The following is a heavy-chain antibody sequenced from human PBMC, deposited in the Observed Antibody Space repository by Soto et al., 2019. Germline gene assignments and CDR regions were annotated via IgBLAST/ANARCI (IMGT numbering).Heavy chain of an antibody. Sequence: ASVKVSCKASGYTFTGYYMHWVRQAPGQGLEWMGWINPNSGGTNYAQKFQGWVTMTRDTSISTAYMELSSLRSEDTAVYYCAREGGYSYGFYYYYGMDVWGQGTTVTVSS. CDR3: AREGGYSYGFYYYYGMDV. J-gene: IGHJ6*02. CDR2: INPNSGGT. CDR1: GYTFTGYY. D-gene: IGHD5-18*01. V-gene: IGHV1-2*04.